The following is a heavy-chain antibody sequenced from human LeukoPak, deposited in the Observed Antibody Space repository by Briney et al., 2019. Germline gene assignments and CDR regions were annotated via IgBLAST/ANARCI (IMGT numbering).Heavy chain of an antibody. V-gene: IGHV4-59*01. CDR1: GVSIGSYY. J-gene: IGHJ6*02. CDR3: ARDSRYSYGSGGMDV. CDR2: IYYNGNT. D-gene: IGHD3-10*01. Sequence: PAETLSLTCTVSGVSIGSYYLTWIRQTPGKGLEWIGSIYYNGNTNYNPSLKSRVAISIDTSKSQFSLKVTSVIAANTDTYYCARDSRYSYGSGGMDVWGQGTTVTVSS.